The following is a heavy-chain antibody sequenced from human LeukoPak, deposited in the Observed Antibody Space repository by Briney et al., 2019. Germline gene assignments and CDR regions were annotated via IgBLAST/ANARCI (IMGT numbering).Heavy chain of an antibody. Sequence: GGSLRLSCAASGFTFNSYSMNWVRQAPGKGLEWVAVISYDGSNKYYADSVKGRFTISRDNSKNTLYLQMNSLRAEDTAVYYCVRGGPSTWSWGQGTLVTVSS. J-gene: IGHJ5*02. CDR1: GFTFNSYS. CDR3: VRGGPSTWS. D-gene: IGHD2-15*01. CDR2: ISYDGSNK. V-gene: IGHV3-30*03.